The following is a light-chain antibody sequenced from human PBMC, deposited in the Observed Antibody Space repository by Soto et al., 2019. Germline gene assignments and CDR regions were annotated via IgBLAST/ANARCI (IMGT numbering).Light chain of an antibody. CDR3: QQYNNWPRT. V-gene: IGKV3-15*01. CDR2: XXS. J-gene: IGKJ1*01. Sequence: EIVMTQSPATLSLSPGERATLSCRASQSVNSKLAXYQHKDRXXXXXLXXXXSTRATGIQARFSGSGSGTDFTLTISSLQFEDFAVYYCQQYNNWPRTFGQGTKADIK. CDR1: QSVNSK.